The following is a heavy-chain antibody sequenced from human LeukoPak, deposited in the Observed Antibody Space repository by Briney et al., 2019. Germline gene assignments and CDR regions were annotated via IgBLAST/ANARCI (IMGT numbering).Heavy chain of an antibody. J-gene: IGHJ4*02. D-gene: IGHD3-16*01. V-gene: IGHV3-11*03. CDR3: ASRGGYYFDY. Sequence: PGGSLRLSCAASGFTFSDYYMTWIRQAPGKGLEWLSYISTSSSDTNYADSVKGRFTISRDNAKKSLYLQMNSLRAEDTAVYYCASRGGYYFDYWGQGTLATVSS. CDR1: GFTFSDYY. CDR2: ISTSSSDT.